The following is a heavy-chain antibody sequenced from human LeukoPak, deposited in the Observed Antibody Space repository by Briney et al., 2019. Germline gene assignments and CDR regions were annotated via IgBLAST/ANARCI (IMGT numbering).Heavy chain of an antibody. CDR3: ARVVGATYVNWFDP. CDR2: IYISGST. Sequence: ASQTLSLTCTVSGGSISSGDYYWSWIRQPAGKGLEWIGRIYISGSTNYNPSLKSRVTISVDTSKNQFSLKLSSVTAAGTAMYYCARVVGATYVNWFDPWGQGTLVTVSS. D-gene: IGHD1-26*01. V-gene: IGHV4-61*02. J-gene: IGHJ5*02. CDR1: GGSISSGDYY.